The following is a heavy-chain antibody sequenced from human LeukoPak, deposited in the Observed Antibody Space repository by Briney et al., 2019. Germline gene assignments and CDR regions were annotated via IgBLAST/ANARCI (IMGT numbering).Heavy chain of an antibody. CDR1: GGSFSGYY. CDR3: ARDLYDFWSGYYTGYYYYYMDV. CDR2: INHSGST. V-gene: IGHV4-34*01. D-gene: IGHD3-3*01. J-gene: IGHJ6*03. Sequence: SETLSLTCAVYGGSFSGYYWSWIRQPPGKGLEWIGEINHSGSTNYNPSLKSRVTISVDTSKNQFSLKLSSVTAADTAVYYCARDLYDFWSGYYTGYYYYYMDVWGKGTTVTVSS.